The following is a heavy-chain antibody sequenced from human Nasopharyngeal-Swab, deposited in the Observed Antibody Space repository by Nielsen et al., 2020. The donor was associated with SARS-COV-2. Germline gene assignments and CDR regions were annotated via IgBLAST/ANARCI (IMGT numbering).Heavy chain of an antibody. CDR3: ARYSTYCSGGTCYNPLHY. D-gene: IGHD2-15*01. Sequence: GGSLRLSCAASGFTFSDYYMTWIRQAPGKGLDLVSYISSGSSYTTYADSWRGRFTISRDNAKNSLYLQMNSLRAEDTAIYYCARYSTYCSGGTCYNPLHYWGQGTLVTVSS. CDR2: ISSGSSYT. V-gene: IGHV3-11*06. J-gene: IGHJ4*02. CDR1: GFTFSDYY.